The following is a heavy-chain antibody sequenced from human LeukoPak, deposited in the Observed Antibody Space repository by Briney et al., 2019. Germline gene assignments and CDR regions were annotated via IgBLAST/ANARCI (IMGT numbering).Heavy chain of an antibody. Sequence: ASVKVSCKASGYTFTSYDINWVRQATGQGLEWMGWMNPNSGNTGYAQKFQGRVTITRNTSISTAYMELSSLRSEDTAVYYCARGQGSYYYDSSGYYYYWGQGTLVTVSS. CDR3: ARGQGSYYYDSSGYYYY. V-gene: IGHV1-8*01. CDR2: MNPNSGNT. CDR1: GYTFTSYD. D-gene: IGHD3-22*01. J-gene: IGHJ4*02.